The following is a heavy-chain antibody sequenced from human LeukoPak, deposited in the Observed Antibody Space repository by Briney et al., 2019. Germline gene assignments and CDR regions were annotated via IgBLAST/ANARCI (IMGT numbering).Heavy chain of an antibody. Sequence: GGSLRLSCAASGFTFSSYAMSCVRQAPGKGLEWVSAISGSGGSTYYADSVKGRFTISRDNSENTLYLQMNSLRAEDTAVYSCAKDVLLWFGELSPADAFDIWGQGTMVSVSS. V-gene: IGHV3-23*01. J-gene: IGHJ3*02. D-gene: IGHD3-10*01. CDR3: AKDVLLWFGELSPADAFDI. CDR2: ISGSGGST. CDR1: GFTFSSYA.